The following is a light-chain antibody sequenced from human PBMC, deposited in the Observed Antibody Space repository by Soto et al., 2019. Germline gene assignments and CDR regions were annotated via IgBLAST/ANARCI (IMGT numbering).Light chain of an antibody. CDR1: QSVSSSY. CDR3: QQYGNLIT. Sequence: EIVLTQSPGTLSLSPGERATLSCRASQSVSSSYLAWYQQKPGQAPRLLIYGASSRATGILDRFSGSGSGTDFTLTISRLEPEDFAVYYCQQYGNLITFGQGTRLEI. J-gene: IGKJ5*01. CDR2: GAS. V-gene: IGKV3-20*01.